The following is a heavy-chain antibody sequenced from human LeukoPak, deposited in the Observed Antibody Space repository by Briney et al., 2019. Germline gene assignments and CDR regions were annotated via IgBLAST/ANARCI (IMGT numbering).Heavy chain of an antibody. CDR1: GFIFNNYA. Sequence: GGSLRLSCVGSGFIFNNYAMHWVRQPPGKGLEWVSGISWNSGSIDYADSVKGRFTISRDNAKNSLYLQMNSLRVEDTAFYYCAKDNRRHYTSGPNPDSLHWGQGALVTVSS. V-gene: IGHV3-9*01. CDR2: ISWNSGSI. J-gene: IGHJ4*02. CDR3: AKDNRRHYTSGPNPDSLH. D-gene: IGHD6-19*01.